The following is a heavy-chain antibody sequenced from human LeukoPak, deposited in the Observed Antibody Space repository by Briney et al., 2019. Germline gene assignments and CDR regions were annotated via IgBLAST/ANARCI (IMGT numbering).Heavy chain of an antibody. J-gene: IGHJ6*02. D-gene: IGHD3-10*01. CDR3: AKVPYSDYGSGRPPYMDV. V-gene: IGHV3-23*01. Sequence: AGSLRLSCTASGFTFSNYAMSWVRQAPGKGLEWVSTISDSGGSTYYADSVKGRFTISRDNSKNTLYLQMTSLRAEDTAIHYCAKVPYSDYGSGRPPYMDVWDHGTAVVVSS. CDR1: GFTFSNYA. CDR2: ISDSGGST.